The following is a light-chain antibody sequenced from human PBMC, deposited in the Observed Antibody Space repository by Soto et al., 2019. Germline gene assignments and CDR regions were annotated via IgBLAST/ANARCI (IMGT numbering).Light chain of an antibody. CDR1: QSVSSN. CDR2: GAS. V-gene: IGKV3-15*01. CDR3: QQYNKWTQT. Sequence: EIVMTQSPATLSVSPGERATLSCRASQSVSSNLAWYQQKPGQAPRLLIYGASTRATGIPARFSGSGSGTEYTLTIRSLQSEDLAVYYCQQYNKWTQTFGQGTKGEIK. J-gene: IGKJ1*01.